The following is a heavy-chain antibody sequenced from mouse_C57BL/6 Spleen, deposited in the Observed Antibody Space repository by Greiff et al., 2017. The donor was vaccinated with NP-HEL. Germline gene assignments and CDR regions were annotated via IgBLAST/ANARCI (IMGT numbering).Heavy chain of an antibody. CDR2: ISSGSSTI. V-gene: IGHV5-17*01. CDR3: ARYHYDYDYAMDY. J-gene: IGHJ4*01. Sequence: EVQLVESGGGLVKPGGSLKLSCAASGFTFSDYGMHWVRQAPEKGLEWVAYISSGSSTIYYADTVKGRFTISRDNAKNTLFLQMTSLRSEDTAMYYCARYHYDYDYAMDYWGQGTSVTVSS. CDR1: GFTFSDYG. D-gene: IGHD2-4*01.